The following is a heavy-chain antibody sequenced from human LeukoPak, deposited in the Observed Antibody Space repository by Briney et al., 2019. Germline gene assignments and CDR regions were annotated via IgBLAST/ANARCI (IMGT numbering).Heavy chain of an antibody. CDR3: ARGRSGWLAFDY. CDR1: GGSFSGYY. Sequence: SETLSLTCAVHGGSFSGYYWSWIRQSPGKGLEWIGENNESGRTNYNPSLKSRVTISVDTSKNQFSLKLSSVTAADTAVYYCARGRSGWLAFDYWGQGILVTVSS. CDR2: NNESGRT. J-gene: IGHJ4*02. V-gene: IGHV4-34*01. D-gene: IGHD6-19*01.